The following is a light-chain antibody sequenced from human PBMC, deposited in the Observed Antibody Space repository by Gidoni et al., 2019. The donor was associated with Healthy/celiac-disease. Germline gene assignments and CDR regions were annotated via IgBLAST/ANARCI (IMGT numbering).Light chain of an antibody. CDR1: QSLLHSNGYNY. CDR2: LGS. Sequence: DIVMTQSPLSLPVTPGEPASISCRSSQSLLHSNGYNYLYWYLQKPGQSPPLLIYLGSNRASGVPDRFSGSGSGTDFTLKISRVEAEDVGVYYCMQALQTPGTVGQGTKVEIK. J-gene: IGKJ1*01. CDR3: MQALQTPGT. V-gene: IGKV2-28*01.